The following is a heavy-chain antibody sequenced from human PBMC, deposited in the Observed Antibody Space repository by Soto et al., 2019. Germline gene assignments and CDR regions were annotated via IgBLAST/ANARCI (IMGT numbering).Heavy chain of an antibody. CDR3: ARDRRIAAHRYGMDV. CDR1: GGTFSSYA. J-gene: IGHJ6*02. Sequence: AVKVSCKASGGTFSSYAISWVRQAPGQGLEWMGGIIPIFGTANYAQKFQGRVTITADESTSTAYMELSSLRSEDTAVYYCARDRRIAAHRYGMDVCDQGTTGTVSS. V-gene: IGHV1-69*13. D-gene: IGHD6-13*01. CDR2: IIPIFGTA.